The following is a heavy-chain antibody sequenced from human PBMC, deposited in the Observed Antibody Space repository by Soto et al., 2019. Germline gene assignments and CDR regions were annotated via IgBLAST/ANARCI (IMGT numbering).Heavy chain of an antibody. V-gene: IGHV3-30-3*01. CDR3: ARDSQMATTDCDFDL. J-gene: IGHJ2*01. Sequence: QVPLVESGGGVVQPGRSLSLSCAASGFTFSSYAMHWVRQAPGKGLERVAVISYDGSNKYYADSVKGRFTISRDNSKNTLYLQMNSLRAEDTAVYYCARDSQMATTDCDFDLWGRGTLVTVSS. CDR1: GFTFSSYA. D-gene: IGHD5-12*01. CDR2: ISYDGSNK.